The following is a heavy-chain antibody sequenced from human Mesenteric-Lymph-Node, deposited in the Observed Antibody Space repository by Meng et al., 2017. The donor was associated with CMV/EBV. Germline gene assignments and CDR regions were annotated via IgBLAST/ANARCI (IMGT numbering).Heavy chain of an antibody. D-gene: IGHD6-13*01. Sequence: GGSLRLSCAASGFTFSSYWMHWVRQAPGKGLVWVSRINSDGSSTSYADSVKGRFTISRDNAKNTLYLQMNSLRAEDTAVYYCATEGPAESRDSSSRNRRYYYYGMDVWGQGTTVTVSS. CDR1: GFTFSSYW. CDR3: ATEGPAESRDSSSRNRRYYYYGMDV. V-gene: IGHV3-74*01. CDR2: INSDGSST. J-gene: IGHJ6*02.